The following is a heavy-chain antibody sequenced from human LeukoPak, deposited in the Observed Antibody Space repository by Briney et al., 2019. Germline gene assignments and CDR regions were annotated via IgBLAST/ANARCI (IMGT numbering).Heavy chain of an antibody. Sequence: SETLSLTCAVYGGSFSGYYCSWIRQPPGKGLEWIGEINHSGSTNYNPSLKSRVTISVDTSKNQFSLKLSSVTAADTAFYYCASQGHHGKIVGTTLSYFYMDVWGKGTTVTVSS. CDR3: ASQGHHGKIVGTTLSYFYMDV. CDR1: GGSFSGYY. D-gene: IGHD1-26*01. CDR2: INHSGST. J-gene: IGHJ6*03. V-gene: IGHV4-34*01.